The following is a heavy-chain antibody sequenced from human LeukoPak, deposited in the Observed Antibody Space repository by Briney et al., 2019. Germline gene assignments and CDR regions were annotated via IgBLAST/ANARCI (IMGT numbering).Heavy chain of an antibody. V-gene: IGHV1-18*01. CDR1: GYTFTRYG. D-gene: IGHD6-19*01. J-gene: IGHJ3*02. CDR3: ARDQWSDAFDI. CDR2: ISGYNGST. Sequence: GASVKVSCKASGYTFTRYGMTWVRQAPGQGLEWMGWISGYNGSTNYAQKFQGRVTMTRNTSISTAYMELSSLRSEDTAVYYCARDQWSDAFDIWGQGTMVTVSS.